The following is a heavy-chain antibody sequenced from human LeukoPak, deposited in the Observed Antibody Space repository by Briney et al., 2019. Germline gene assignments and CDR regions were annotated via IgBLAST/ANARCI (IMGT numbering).Heavy chain of an antibody. D-gene: IGHD3-3*01. J-gene: IGHJ4*02. CDR1: GYTFTIYG. CDR2: ISAYNGNT. CDR3: ARDAGSYYDFWSGYDY. V-gene: IGHV1-18*01. Sequence: ASVKVSCKASGYTFTIYGISWVRQAPGQGLEWMGWISAYNGNTNYAQKLQGRVTMTTDTSTSTAYMELRSLRSDDTAVYYCARDAGSYYDFWSGYDYWGQGTLVTVSS.